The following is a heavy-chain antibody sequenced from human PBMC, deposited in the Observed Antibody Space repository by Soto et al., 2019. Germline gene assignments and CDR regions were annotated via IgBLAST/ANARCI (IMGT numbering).Heavy chain of an antibody. D-gene: IGHD1-26*01. CDR3: ARAPDSGSYHWAIDP. Sequence: ASVKVSCKASGYTFTSYGISWVRQAPGQGLEWMGWISAYNGNTNYAQKLQGRVTMTTDTSTSTAYMELRSLRSDDTAVYYCARAPDSGSYHWAIDPWGQGTLVTVSS. J-gene: IGHJ5*02. V-gene: IGHV1-18*01. CDR1: GYTFTSYG. CDR2: ISAYNGNT.